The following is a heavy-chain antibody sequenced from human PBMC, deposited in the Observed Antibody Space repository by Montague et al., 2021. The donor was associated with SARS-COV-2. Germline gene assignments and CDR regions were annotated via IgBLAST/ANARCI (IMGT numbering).Heavy chain of an antibody. J-gene: IGHJ2*01. V-gene: IGHV4-39*01. CDR2: INYSGKT. Sequence: SETLSLTCTVSGGSISSDTYYWGWVRQPPGKGLEWIGTINYSGKTYYNPSLKSRVTISVDTSKNQFSLKVTSVTAADTAVYYCARRAQWQLSWLFDLWGRGTLVTVS. CDR1: GGSISSDTYY. D-gene: IGHD6-19*01. CDR3: ARRAQWQLSWLFDL.